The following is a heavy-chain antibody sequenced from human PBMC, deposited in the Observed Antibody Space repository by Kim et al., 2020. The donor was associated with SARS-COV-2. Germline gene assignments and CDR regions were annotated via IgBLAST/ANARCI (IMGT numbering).Heavy chain of an antibody. J-gene: IGHJ4*02. CDR2: ISSSGSTI. D-gene: IGHD2-2*01. CDR3: ARSTSWFTGLSYASDY. Sequence: GGSLRLSCAASGFTFSSYEMNWVRQAPGKGLEWVSYISSSGSTIYYADSVKGRFTISRDNAKNSLYLQMNSLRAEDTAVYYCARSTSWFTGLSYASDYWGQGTLVTVSS. V-gene: IGHV3-48*03. CDR1: GFTFSSYE.